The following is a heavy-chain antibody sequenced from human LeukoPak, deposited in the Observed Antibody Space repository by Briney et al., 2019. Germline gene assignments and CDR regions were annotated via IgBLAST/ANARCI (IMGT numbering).Heavy chain of an antibody. J-gene: IGHJ4*02. V-gene: IGHV1-18*01. CDR3: AGARPVDNMIVDSEGFDY. Sequence: ASVKVSCKASGYTFTSYGISWVRQAPGQGLEWMGWISAYNGNTNYAQKLQGRVTMTTDTSTSTAYMELRSLRSDDTAVYYCAGARPVDNMIVDSEGFDYWGQGTLVTVSS. D-gene: IGHD3-22*01. CDR2: ISAYNGNT. CDR1: GYTFTSYG.